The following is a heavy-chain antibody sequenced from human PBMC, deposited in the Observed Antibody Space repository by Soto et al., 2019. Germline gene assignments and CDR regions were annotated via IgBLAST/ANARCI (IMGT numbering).Heavy chain of an antibody. J-gene: IGHJ6*02. CDR1: GFTFTSSA. CDR3: AASLXGYSYDLGGGLGYYGMDV. V-gene: IGHV1-58*01. Sequence: SVKVSCKASGFTFTSSAVQWVRQARGQRLEWIGWIVVGSGNTNYAQKFQERVTITRDMSTSTAYMELSSLRSEDTAVYYCAASLXGYSYDLGGGLGYYGMDVWGQGTTVTVSS. D-gene: IGHD5-18*01. CDR2: IVVGSGNT.